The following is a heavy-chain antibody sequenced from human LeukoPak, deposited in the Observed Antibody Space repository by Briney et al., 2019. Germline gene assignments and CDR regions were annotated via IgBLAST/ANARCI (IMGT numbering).Heavy chain of an antibody. CDR2: INIDGSST. CDR1: GFTFSSYW. CDR3: ARAVYYGSGTYVP. V-gene: IGHV3-74*01. D-gene: IGHD3-10*01. J-gene: IGHJ5*02. Sequence: GGSLRLSCAASGFTFSSYWMHWVRQAPGKGLVWVSRINIDGSSTNYADSVKGRFTISRDNAKNTLYLPMNSLRAEDTAVYYCARAVYYGSGTYVPWGQGTLVTVSS.